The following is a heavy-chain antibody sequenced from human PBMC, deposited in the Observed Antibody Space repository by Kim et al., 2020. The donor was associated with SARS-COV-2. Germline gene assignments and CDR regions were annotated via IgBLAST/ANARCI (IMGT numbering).Heavy chain of an antibody. CDR2: IYSGGRT. CDR3: ARVYGDYATEYFQH. CDR1: GFTVSSNY. D-gene: IGHD4-17*01. V-gene: IGHV3-53*01. J-gene: IGHJ1*01. Sequence: GGSLRLSCAASGFTVSSNYMSWVRRAPGKGLEWVSVIYSGGRTYYADSVKGRFTISRDNSKNTLYLQMNSLRAEDTAVYSCARVYGDYATEYFQHWGQGTLVTGSS.